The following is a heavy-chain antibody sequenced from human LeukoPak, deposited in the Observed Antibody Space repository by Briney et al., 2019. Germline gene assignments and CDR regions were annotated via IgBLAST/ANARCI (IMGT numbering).Heavy chain of an antibody. V-gene: IGHV5-51*01. CDR2: VYPGDSSV. CDR3: ARRIYGGNSDLDY. Sequence: GSLKISCKASGYNFTTYWIGWVRQMPGKGLDWMGIVYPGDSSVRYSPSFQGQVTISADVSISTAYLQWSSLKASDTAMYYCARRIYGGNSDLDYWGQGTLVTVSS. CDR1: GYNFTTYW. D-gene: IGHD4-23*01. J-gene: IGHJ4*02.